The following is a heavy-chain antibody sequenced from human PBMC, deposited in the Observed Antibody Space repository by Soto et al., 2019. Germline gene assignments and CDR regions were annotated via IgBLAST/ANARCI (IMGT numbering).Heavy chain of an antibody. CDR3: AKDLRSSSCGYGMDV. CDR1: GFTFDDYT. J-gene: IGHJ6*02. V-gene: IGHV3-43*01. Sequence: GGSLRLSCAASGFTFDDYTMHWVRQAPGKGLEWVSLISWDGGSTYYADSVKGRFTISRDNSKNSLYLQMNSLRTEDTALYYCAKDLRSSSCGYGMDVWGQGTTVTVSS. D-gene: IGHD6-6*01. CDR2: ISWDGGST.